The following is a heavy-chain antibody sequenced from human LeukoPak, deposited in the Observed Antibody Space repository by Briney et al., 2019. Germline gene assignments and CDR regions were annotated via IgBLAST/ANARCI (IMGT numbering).Heavy chain of an antibody. CDR2: IYASGNT. Sequence: SETLSLTCTVSGGSISSYFWSWIRQPAGKGLEWIGRIYASGNTNYNSSLKSRLTMSIDTSKNQFSLRLSSVTAADTAVYYCAKEDPLVAARGLDFWGQGTLVTVSS. V-gene: IGHV4-4*07. D-gene: IGHD2-15*01. J-gene: IGHJ4*02. CDR3: AKEDPLVAARGLDF. CDR1: GGSISSYF.